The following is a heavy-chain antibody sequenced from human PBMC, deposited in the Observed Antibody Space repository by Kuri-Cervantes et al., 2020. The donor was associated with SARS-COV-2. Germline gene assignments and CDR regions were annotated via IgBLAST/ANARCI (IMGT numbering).Heavy chain of an antibody. J-gene: IGHJ6*02. CDR2: ISYDGSNK. CDR3: AKGDDTMVRGLGLLGKYYYYGMDV. D-gene: IGHD3-10*01. CDR1: GFTFSSYG. V-gene: IGHV3-30*18. Sequence: LSLTCAASGFTFSSYGMHWVRQAPGKGLEWVAVISYDGSNKYYADSVKGRFTISRDNSKNTLYLQMNSLRAEDTAVYYCAKGDDTMVRGLGLLGKYYYYGMDVWGQGTTVTVSS.